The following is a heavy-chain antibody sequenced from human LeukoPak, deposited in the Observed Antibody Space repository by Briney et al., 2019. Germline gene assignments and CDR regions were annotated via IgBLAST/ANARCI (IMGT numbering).Heavy chain of an antibody. J-gene: IGHJ3*01. CDR3: AKNHEHERYAGFDF. D-gene: IGHD2-2*01. V-gene: IGHV3-23*01. Sequence: GGSLRLSCAASGFTFSGFVISWVRQAPGKGPQWVADISGSGGSTYYADSVKGRFSVSRVNSKNMVYLELNSLRAEDTAVYYCAKNHEHERYAGFDFWAEGALVAVSS. CDR1: GFTFSGFV. CDR2: ISGSGGST.